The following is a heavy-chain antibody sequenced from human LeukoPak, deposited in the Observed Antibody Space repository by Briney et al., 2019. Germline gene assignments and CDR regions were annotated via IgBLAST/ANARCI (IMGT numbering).Heavy chain of an antibody. Sequence: GGSLRLSCAASGFTFSNFAMSWVRQAPGKGLEWVSAISGSGSSTYYADSVKGRFTISRDNSKNTLYLQMNSLRAEDTAVYYCAKVVGLYYYDSSAYYDYWGQGILVTVYS. CDR2: ISGSGSST. V-gene: IGHV3-23*01. D-gene: IGHD3-22*01. J-gene: IGHJ4*02. CDR3: AKVVGLYYYDSSAYYDY. CDR1: GFTFSNFA.